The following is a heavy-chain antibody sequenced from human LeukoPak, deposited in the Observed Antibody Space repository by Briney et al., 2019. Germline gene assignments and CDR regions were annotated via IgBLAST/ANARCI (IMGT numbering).Heavy chain of an antibody. J-gene: IGHJ3*02. V-gene: IGHV3-33*06. CDR3: VKERGPFDAFDI. Sequence: GGSLRLSCAATGFTFSTYGMHWVRQAPGKGLEWVAVIWSDGNKFYADSVKGRFTFSRDNSRNTLSLQMNSLRAEDTAVYYCVKERGPFDAFDIWGQGTMVTVSS. CDR2: IWSDGNK. CDR1: GFTFSTYG.